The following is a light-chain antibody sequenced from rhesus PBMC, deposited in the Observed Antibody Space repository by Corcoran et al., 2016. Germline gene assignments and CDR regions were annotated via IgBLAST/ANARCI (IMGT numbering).Light chain of an antibody. J-gene: IGKJ2*01. V-gene: IGKV3-35*02. CDR2: SAS. CDR1: QSVNSN. CDR3: LQSNNWHT. Sequence: EIEMTQSPVTLALSPGERAILSCRASQSVNSNLAWYHQKPGQAPRLLIYSASKRVTGIPERFSGSGSGTDFTHTFSSLMHEDVGLYIFLQSNNWHTFGQGAKVAI.